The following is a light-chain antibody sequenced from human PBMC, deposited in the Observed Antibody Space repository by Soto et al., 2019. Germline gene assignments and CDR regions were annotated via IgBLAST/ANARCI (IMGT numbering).Light chain of an antibody. J-gene: IGKJ1*01. CDR3: QQYDTYPWT. V-gene: IGKV1-5*01. CDR2: DAS. CDR1: QRMSAW. Sequence: DIQMTQSPTTLSASVGDRVIITCRASQRMSAWLAWYQQKPGKAPTLLIYDASSLENGVPSRFSGSGSGTDFTLTISSLQPNDFATYYCQQYDTYPWTFGQGTKEDIK.